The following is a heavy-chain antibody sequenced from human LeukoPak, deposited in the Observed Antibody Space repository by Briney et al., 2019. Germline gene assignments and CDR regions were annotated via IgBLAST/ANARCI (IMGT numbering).Heavy chain of an antibody. CDR1: GGSINSYY. CDR2: IHYSGTT. CDR3: ARHGSGSGSYDY. J-gene: IGHJ4*02. D-gene: IGHD3-10*01. Sequence: SETLSLTCTVSGGSINSYYWTWIRQPPGKGLEWIGYIHYSGTTNYDPSLKSRVTISVDTSKNQFSLKLSSVTAADTAMYYCARHGSGSGSYDYWGQGTLVTVSS. V-gene: IGHV4-59*08.